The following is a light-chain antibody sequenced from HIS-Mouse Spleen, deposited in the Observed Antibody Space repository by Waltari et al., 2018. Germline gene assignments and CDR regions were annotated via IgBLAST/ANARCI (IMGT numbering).Light chain of an antibody. CDR1: ALPKQY. V-gene: IGLV3-25*03. CDR3: QSADSSGTYRV. Sequence: SYELTQPPSVSVSPGQTARITCPGDALPKQYAYWYQQKPGQAPVLVIYKDSGRPSGIPERFSGASSGTTVTLTISGVQAEDEADYYCQSADSSGTYRVFGGGTKLTVL. CDR2: KDS. J-gene: IGLJ3*02.